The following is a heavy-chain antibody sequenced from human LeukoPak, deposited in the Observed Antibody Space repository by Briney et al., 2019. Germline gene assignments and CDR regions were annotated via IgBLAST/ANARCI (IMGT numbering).Heavy chain of an antibody. CDR1: GGTFSSHA. J-gene: IGHJ4*02. D-gene: IGHD2-21*01. CDR3: ARGTVTTVIASPLYYFDY. Sequence: SVKVSCKASGGTFSSHAISWVRQAPGQGLEWMGGIIPIFGTANYAQKFQGRVTITADESTSTAYMELSSLRSEDTAVYYCARGTVTTVIASPLYYFDYWGQGTLVTVSS. CDR2: IIPIFGTA. V-gene: IGHV1-69*13.